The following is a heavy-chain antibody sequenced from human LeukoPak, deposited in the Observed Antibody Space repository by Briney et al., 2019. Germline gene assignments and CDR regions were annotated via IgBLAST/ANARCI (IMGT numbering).Heavy chain of an antibody. CDR1: GGSISSYY. Sequence: ASETLSLTCTVSGGSISSYYWSWIRQPPGKGLEWIGYIYYSGSTNYNPSLRSRVTISVDTSKNQFSLKLSSVTAADTAAYYCARIPRLGYCSSTSCRPYYYYYMDVWGKGTTVTVSS. V-gene: IGHV4-59*01. D-gene: IGHD2-2*01. CDR2: IYYSGST. J-gene: IGHJ6*03. CDR3: ARIPRLGYCSSTSCRPYYYYYMDV.